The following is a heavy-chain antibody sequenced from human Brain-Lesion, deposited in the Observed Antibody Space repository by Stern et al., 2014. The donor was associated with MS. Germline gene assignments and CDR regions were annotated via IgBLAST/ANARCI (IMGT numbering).Heavy chain of an antibody. CDR2: IHYSGGT. Sequence: QVQLKESGPGLVKPSKTLSLPCTVSGGPFTRGDNYWVRIRHPPGKGREGIGYIHYSGGTYFNPSLKSRATISADTSKNQFSLKLNSMTAADTAVYYCARVPDYGDAFFDYWGQGILVTVSS. CDR1: GGPFTRGDNY. V-gene: IGHV4-30-4*01. J-gene: IGHJ4*02. CDR3: ARVPDYGDAFFDY. D-gene: IGHD4-17*01.